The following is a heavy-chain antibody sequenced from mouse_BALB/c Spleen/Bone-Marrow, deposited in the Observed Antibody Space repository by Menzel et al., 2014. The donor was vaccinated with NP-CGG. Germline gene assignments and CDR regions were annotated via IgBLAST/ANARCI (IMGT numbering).Heavy chain of an antibody. D-gene: IGHD2-1*01. CDR1: GYSFTGYF. V-gene: IGHV1-37*01. Sequence: EVKLVESGPELVKPGASVKISCKASGYSFTGYFMNWVKQGHGKSLEWIGRINPYNGDTFYNQKFKGKATLTVDKSSSTAHMELLSLTSEDSVVYYCGREIYYGNPDYWGQGTTLTVSS. CDR3: GREIYYGNPDY. J-gene: IGHJ2*01. CDR2: INPYNGDT.